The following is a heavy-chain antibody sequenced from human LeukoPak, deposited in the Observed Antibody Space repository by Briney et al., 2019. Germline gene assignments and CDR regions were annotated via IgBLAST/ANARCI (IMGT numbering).Heavy chain of an antibody. CDR3: ASSGYYDILTGYYHDY. D-gene: IGHD3-9*01. CDR2: ISSSSSYI. CDR1: GFTFINYS. V-gene: IGHV3-21*01. Sequence: PGGSLRLSCTASGFTFINYSMNWVRQAPGKGLEWVSSISSSSSYIYYADSVKGRFTISRDNAKNSLYLQMNSLRAEDTAVYYCASSGYYDILTGYYHDYWGQGTLVTVSS. J-gene: IGHJ4*02.